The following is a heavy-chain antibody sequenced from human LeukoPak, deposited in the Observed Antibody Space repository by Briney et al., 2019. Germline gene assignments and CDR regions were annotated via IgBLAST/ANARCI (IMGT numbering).Heavy chain of an antibody. Sequence: SETLSLTCTVSGGSISSYYWSWIRQPAGKGLEWIGRIYTSGSTNYNPSLKSRVTMSVATSKNQFSLKLSSVTAADTAVYYCARGTRGTGGRYSGYDYFLGGYYFDYWGQGTLVTVSS. J-gene: IGHJ4*02. CDR1: GGSISSYY. CDR2: IYTSGST. V-gene: IGHV4-4*07. D-gene: IGHD5-12*01. CDR3: ARGTRGTGGRYSGYDYFLGGYYFDY.